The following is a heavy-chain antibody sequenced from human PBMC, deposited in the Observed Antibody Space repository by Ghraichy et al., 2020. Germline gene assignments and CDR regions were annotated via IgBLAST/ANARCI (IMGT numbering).Heavy chain of an antibody. J-gene: IGHJ3*02. V-gene: IGHV4-31*03. CDR1: GGSISSGGYY. D-gene: IGHD1-1*01. CDR3: TIETTKSMAFDI. CDR2: IYYSGST. Sequence: SETLSLTCTVSGGSISSGGYYWSWIRQHPGKGLEWIGYIYYSGSTYYNPSLKSRVTISVDTSKNQFSLKLSSVTAADTAVYYCTIETTKSMAFDIWGQGTMVTVSS.